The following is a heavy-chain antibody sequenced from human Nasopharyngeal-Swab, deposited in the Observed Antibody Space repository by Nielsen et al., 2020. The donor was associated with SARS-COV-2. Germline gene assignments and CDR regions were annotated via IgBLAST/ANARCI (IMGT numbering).Heavy chain of an antibody. Sequence: GESLKISCAGSGFTLSTYWMSWVRQAPGKGLEWVANIKQDGSEKYYVDSVKGRSTISRDNAKSSLHLQMNSLRAEDTAVYYCARHYDFWSGYYNSHFYGMDVWGQGTTVTVSS. CDR1: GFTLSTYW. D-gene: IGHD3-3*01. V-gene: IGHV3-7*01. CDR3: ARHYDFWSGYYNSHFYGMDV. CDR2: IKQDGSEK. J-gene: IGHJ6*02.